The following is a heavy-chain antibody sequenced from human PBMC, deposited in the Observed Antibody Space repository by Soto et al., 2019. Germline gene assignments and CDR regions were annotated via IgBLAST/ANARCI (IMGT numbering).Heavy chain of an antibody. CDR2: IIPIFGTA. D-gene: IGHD5-18*01. Sequence: QVQLVQSGAEVKKPGSSVKVSCKASGGTFSSYAISWVRQAPGQGLEWMGGIIPIFGTANYAQKFQGRVTITADESTSTAYMELSSLRSEDTAVYYFARNNVDTAMAYGWFDPWGQGTLVTVSS. J-gene: IGHJ5*02. CDR3: ARNNVDTAMAYGWFDP. CDR1: GGTFSSYA. V-gene: IGHV1-69*01.